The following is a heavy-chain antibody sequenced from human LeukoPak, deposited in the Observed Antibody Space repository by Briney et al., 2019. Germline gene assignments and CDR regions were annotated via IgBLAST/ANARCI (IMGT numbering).Heavy chain of an antibody. CDR2: ISSSGSTI. CDR1: GFTFSDYY. V-gene: IGHV3-11*04. D-gene: IGHD1-20*01. Sequence: GGSLRLSCAASGFTFSDYYMSWIRQAPGKGLEWVSYISSSGSTIYYADSVKGRFTISRDKSRNTVYLQMGSLRPEDTSLYYCATITGSLDYWGQGSLVTVPS. CDR3: ATITGSLDY. J-gene: IGHJ4*02.